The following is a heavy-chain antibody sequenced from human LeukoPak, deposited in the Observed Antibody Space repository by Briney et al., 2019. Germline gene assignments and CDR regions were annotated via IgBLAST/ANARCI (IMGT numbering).Heavy chain of an antibody. CDR1: GGSISSNY. Sequence: PSETLSLTCTVSGGSISSNYWNWIRQPPGKGLEWIGYVYYSGTTNYNPSLKSRVTISVDTSKNQFSLKVTSVTVADTAAYYCARGSGSYFPFDSWGQGTLVTVSS. V-gene: IGHV4-59*01. CDR2: VYYSGTT. D-gene: IGHD6-19*01. CDR3: ARGSGSYFPFDS. J-gene: IGHJ4*02.